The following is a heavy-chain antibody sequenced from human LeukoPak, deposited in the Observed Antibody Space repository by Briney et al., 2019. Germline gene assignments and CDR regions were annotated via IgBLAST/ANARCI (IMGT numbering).Heavy chain of an antibody. CDR3: ARHAASIAVAGRYFDY. CDR2: IYYSGST. J-gene: IGHJ4*02. V-gene: IGHV4-39*01. Sequence: SETLSLTCTVSGGSISSSSYYWGWIRQPPGKGLEWIGSIYYSGSTYYNPSLKSRVTISVDTSKNQFSLKLSSVTAADTAVYYCARHAASIAVAGRYFDYWGQGILVTVSS. D-gene: IGHD6-19*01. CDR1: GGSISSSSYY.